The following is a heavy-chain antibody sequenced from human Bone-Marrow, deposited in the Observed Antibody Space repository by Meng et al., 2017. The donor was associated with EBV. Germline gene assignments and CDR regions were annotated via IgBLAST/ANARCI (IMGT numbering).Heavy chain of an antibody. CDR2: INHSGST. V-gene: IGHV4-34*01. J-gene: IGHJ4*02. CDR3: ARGPLEWEPRGEDY. CDR1: GGSFSGYY. D-gene: IGHD1-26*01. Sequence: QGQRQQWGAGLLQPSETLSLTCAVYGGSFSGYYWSWIRQPPGKGLEWIGEINHSGSTNYNPSLKSRVTISVDTSKNQFSLKLSSVTAADTAVYYCARGPLEWEPRGEDYWGQGTLVT.